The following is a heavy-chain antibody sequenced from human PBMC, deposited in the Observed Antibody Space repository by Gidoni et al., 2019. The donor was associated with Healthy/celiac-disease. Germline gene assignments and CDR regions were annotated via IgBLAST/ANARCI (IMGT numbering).Heavy chain of an antibody. V-gene: IGHV4-39*01. CDR3: ASQATRLGRENWFDP. Sequence: QLQLQESGPGLVKPSETLSLTCTVSGGSISSRSSYWGWIRQPPGKGLEWIGSIYYSGSTYYDPSLKSRVTISVDTSKNQFSRKLSSVTAADTAVYYCASQATRLGRENWFDPWGQGTLFTVSS. D-gene: IGHD1-26*01. J-gene: IGHJ5*02. CDR2: IYYSGST. CDR1: GGSISSRSSY.